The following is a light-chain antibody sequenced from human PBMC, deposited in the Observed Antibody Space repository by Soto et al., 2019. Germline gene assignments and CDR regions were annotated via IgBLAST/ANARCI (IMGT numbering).Light chain of an antibody. CDR2: VTS. CDR1: QSVSSN. CDR3: PQYNVWPLT. V-gene: IGKV3-15*01. J-gene: IGKJ4*01. Sequence: EIVMTQSPATLSVSPGERATLSCRASQSVSSNLAWYQQKPGQTPKLLIYVTSTRATGIPARFSGSGSGTELTLTLSSLRSEDFAVYSCPQYNVWPLTFGGGTKVEFK.